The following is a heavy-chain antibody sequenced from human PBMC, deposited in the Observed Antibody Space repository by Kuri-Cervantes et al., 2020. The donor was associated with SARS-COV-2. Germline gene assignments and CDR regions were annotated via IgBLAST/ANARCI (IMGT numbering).Heavy chain of an antibody. Sequence: ASVKVSCKVSGYTLTELSMHWVRQAPGKGLEWMGGFDPEDGETIYAQKFQGRVTMTEDTSTDTAYMELSSLRSEDTAIYYCTRAGDIVVVPYYGMDVWGQGTTVTVSS. J-gene: IGHJ6*02. CDR1: GYTLTELS. D-gene: IGHD2-15*01. CDR3: TRAGDIVVVPYYGMDV. CDR2: FDPEDGET. V-gene: IGHV1-24*01.